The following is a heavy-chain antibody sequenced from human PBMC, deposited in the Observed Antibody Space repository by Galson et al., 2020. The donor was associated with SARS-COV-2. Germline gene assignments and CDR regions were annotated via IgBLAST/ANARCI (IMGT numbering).Heavy chain of an antibody. Sequence: ASVKVSCKAYGYTFTNYDINWVRQDTGEGLEWTGWMHPKRGNTGYVQKFQGRVTMTRDTSTSTAYMELSSLRSEDTAVYYCARVWERGFSYGNWFDPWGQGTLVTVSS. CDR3: ARVWERGFSYGNWFDP. V-gene: IGHV1-8*01. CDR1: GYTFTNYD. J-gene: IGHJ5*02. CDR2: MHPKRGNT. D-gene: IGHD5-18*01.